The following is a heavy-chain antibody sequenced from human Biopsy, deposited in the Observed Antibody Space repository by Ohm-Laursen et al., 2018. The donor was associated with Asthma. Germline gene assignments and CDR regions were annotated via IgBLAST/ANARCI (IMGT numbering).Heavy chain of an antibody. CDR2: INAGNGHT. V-gene: IGHV1-3*01. CDR3: ARTYYDFLTGQVNDAFDI. J-gene: IGHJ3*02. Sequence: ASVKVSCKASGYTFTSYAVHWVRQAPGQRLEWMGWINAGNGHTKYSQKFQGRVTITRDTSASIAYTELSSLRSEDTAVYYCARTYYDFLTGQVNDAFDIWGQGTMVTVSS. D-gene: IGHD3-9*01. CDR1: GYTFTSYA.